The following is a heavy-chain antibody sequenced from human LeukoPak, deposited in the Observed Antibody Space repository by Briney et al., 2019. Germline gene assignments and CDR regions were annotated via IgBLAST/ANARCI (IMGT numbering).Heavy chain of an antibody. CDR3: ARIEMATTQDYYYYMDV. Sequence: SETLSLTCVVSGASVSSSHWNWIRQLPGKGLEWIGCLSYTGKTDYNPSLTSRVTISIDTSKNQFSLKLSSVTAADTAVYYCARIEMATTQDYYYYMDVWGKGTTVTVSS. D-gene: IGHD5-24*01. J-gene: IGHJ6*03. CDR2: LSYTGKT. CDR1: GASVSSSH. V-gene: IGHV4-59*08.